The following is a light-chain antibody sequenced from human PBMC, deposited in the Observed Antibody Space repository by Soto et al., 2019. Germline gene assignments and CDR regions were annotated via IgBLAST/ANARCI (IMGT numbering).Light chain of an antibody. CDR1: QSVNSN. J-gene: IGKJ1*01. CDR2: GVS. CDR3: QQYNNWPRT. Sequence: EIVMTQSPATWSVSPGERATLSCRASQSVNSNLAWYQQKPGQAPRLLMYGVSTRATGIPARFSGSGSGAEFTLTISSLQSEDFAVYYCQQYNNWPRTFGQGTKVEIK. V-gene: IGKV3-15*01.